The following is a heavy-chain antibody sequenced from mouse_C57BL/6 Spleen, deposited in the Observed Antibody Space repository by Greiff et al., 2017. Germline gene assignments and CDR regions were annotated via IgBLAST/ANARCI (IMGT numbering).Heavy chain of an antibody. CDR3: ARRDYDYEFSY. CDR2: FDPNSGGT. D-gene: IGHD2-4*01. CDR1: GYTFTSYC. Sequence: VQLQQPGAELVKPGASVKLSCKASGYTFTSYCMHWVKQRPGRGLEWIGRFDPNSGGTKYNEKFKSKATLTVDKPSSTAYMQLSSLTSDDSAVYYCARRDYDYEFSYWGQGTSVTVSS. V-gene: IGHV1-72*01. J-gene: IGHJ4*01.